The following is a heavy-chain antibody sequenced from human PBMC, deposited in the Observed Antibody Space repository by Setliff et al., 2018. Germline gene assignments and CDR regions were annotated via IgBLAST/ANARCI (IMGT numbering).Heavy chain of an antibody. CDR1: GGSISTSSYY. CDR2: IYYSGST. J-gene: IGHJ5*02. Sequence: SETLSLTCTVSGGSISTSSYYWGWIRQPPGKGLEWIGSIYYSGSTYYNPSLKSRVTISVDTPKKQISLKLSSVTAADTAVYYCARGPYNIYDRSGYGFTNRFDPWGQGILVTVSS. D-gene: IGHD3-22*01. V-gene: IGHV4-39*07. CDR3: ARGPYNIYDRSGYGFTNRFDP.